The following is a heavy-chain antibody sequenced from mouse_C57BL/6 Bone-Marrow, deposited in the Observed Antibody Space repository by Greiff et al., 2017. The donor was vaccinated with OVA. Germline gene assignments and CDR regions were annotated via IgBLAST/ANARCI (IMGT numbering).Heavy chain of an antibody. CDR1: GFNIKDDY. J-gene: IGHJ4*01. V-gene: IGHV14-4*01. CDR2: IDPENGDT. CDR3: TTWSPYAMDY. Sequence: EVKLVESGAELVRPGASVKLSCTASGFNIKDDYMHWVKQRPEQGLEWIGWIDPENGDTEYASKFQGKATITADTSSNTAYLQLSSLTSEDTAVYYCTTWSPYAMDYWGQGTSVTVSS.